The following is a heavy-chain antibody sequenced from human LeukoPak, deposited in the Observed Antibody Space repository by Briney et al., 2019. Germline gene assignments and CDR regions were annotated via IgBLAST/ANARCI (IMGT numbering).Heavy chain of an antibody. V-gene: IGHV4-61*01. Sequence: SETLSLTCTVSGGSVSSGSYYWSWIRQPPGKGLECNGYIYYSGSTNYNPSRKSRVTISVDTSKNQFSLKLSSVTAADTAADYCARVEECSSTSCYTLDYWGQGTLVTVSS. D-gene: IGHD2-2*01. CDR2: IYYSGST. CDR1: GGSVSSGSYY. CDR3: ARVEECSSTSCYTLDY. J-gene: IGHJ4*02.